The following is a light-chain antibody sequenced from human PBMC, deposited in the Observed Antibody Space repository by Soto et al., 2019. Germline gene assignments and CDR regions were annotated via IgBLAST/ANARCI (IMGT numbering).Light chain of an antibody. CDR3: QQYGGSPRT. J-gene: IGKJ1*01. CDR1: QSASNNY. V-gene: IGKV3-20*01. Sequence: EIVLSQSPATLSLSPGQRATLSERASQSASNNYLAWYQQKPGQAPRLLIYGASTRATGIPDRFSGSGSGTDFTLTISRLEPEDFAVYYCQQYGGSPRTFGQGTKVDI. CDR2: GAS.